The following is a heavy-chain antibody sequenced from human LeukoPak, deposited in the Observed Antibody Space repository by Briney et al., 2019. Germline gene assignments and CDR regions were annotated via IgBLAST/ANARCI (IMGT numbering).Heavy chain of an antibody. V-gene: IGHV3-23*01. CDR1: GFTFSSYS. D-gene: IGHD2-15*01. Sequence: GGSLRLSCAASGFTFSSYSMNWVRQAPGKGLEWVSVICGSSSSTYYVDSVKGRFTISRDNSKNTLYLQMNSLRAEDTAIYYCAKGSGGSCHSATDYWGQGTLVTVSS. CDR3: AKGSGGSCHSATDY. CDR2: ICGSSSST. J-gene: IGHJ4*02.